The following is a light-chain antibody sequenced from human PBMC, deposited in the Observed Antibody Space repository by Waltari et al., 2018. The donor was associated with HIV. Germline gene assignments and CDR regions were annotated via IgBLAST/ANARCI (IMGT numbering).Light chain of an antibody. Sequence: DIVMTQSPDSLAVSLGERATINCKYSQRVLRSSNNENCLVWYQQKPGQPPRLLIYWASTRESGVPDRFSGSGSGTDFTLTISSLQAEDVAVYYCQQYYSTPNTFGQGTKLEIK. J-gene: IGKJ2*01. CDR3: QQYYSTPNT. CDR1: QRVLRSSNNENC. CDR2: WAS. V-gene: IGKV4-1*01.